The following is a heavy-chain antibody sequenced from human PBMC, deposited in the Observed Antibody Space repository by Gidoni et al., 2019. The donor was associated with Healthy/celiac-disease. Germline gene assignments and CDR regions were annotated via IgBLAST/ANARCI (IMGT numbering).Heavy chain of an antibody. CDR2: ISSSSSYI. V-gene: IGHV3-21*06. J-gene: IGHJ5*02. D-gene: IGHD2-15*01. CDR3: ASGGPWFDP. CDR1: GVTFSSYS. Sequence: EVQLVESGGGLVKPGGSLRVSCAASGVTFSSYSMNWVRQAPGKGLAGVSSISSSSSYIYYADSVKGRFTISRDNAKDSLYLQMNSLRAEDTAVYYCASGGPWFDPWGQGTLVTVSS.